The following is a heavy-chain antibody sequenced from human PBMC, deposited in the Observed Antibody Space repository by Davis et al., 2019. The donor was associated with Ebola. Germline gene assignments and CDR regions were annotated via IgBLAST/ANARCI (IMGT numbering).Heavy chain of an antibody. D-gene: IGHD5-18*01. J-gene: IGHJ6*04. CDR3: AREGYSYGLRSAAVDV. CDR1: GGSISSSNW. CDR2: IYHSGST. Sequence: PSETLSLTCAVSGGSISSSNWWSWVRQPPGKGLEWIGEIYHSGSTNYNPSLKSRVTISVDKSKNQFSLKLSSVTAADTAVYYCAREGYSYGLRSAAVDVWGKGTTVTVSS. V-gene: IGHV4-4*02.